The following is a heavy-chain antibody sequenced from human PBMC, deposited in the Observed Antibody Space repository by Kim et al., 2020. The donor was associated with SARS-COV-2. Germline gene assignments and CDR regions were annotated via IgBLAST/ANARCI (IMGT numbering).Heavy chain of an antibody. Sequence: GGSLRLSCAASGFTFSSYDMHWVRQAPGKGLEWVAVISYDGSNKYYADSVKGRFTISRDNSKNTLYLQMNSLRAEDTAVYYCARGRSCSGGSCYLLNDA. V-gene: IGHV3-30*04. CDR3: ARGRSCSGGSCYLLNDA. CDR1: GFTFSSYD. J-gene: IGHJ3*01. D-gene: IGHD2-15*01. CDR2: ISYDGSNK.